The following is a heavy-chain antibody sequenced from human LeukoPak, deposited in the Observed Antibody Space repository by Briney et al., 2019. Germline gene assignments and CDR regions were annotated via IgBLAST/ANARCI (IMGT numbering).Heavy chain of an antibody. CDR3: ARDFRGITIFGAACYYMDV. J-gene: IGHJ6*03. V-gene: IGHV1-69*04. Sequence: SVKVSCKASGGTFSSYTISWVRQAPGQGIEWMGRIIPILGIANYAQKFQGRVTITADKSTSTAYMELSSLRSEDTAVYYCARDFRGITIFGAACYYMDVWGKGTTVTVSS. D-gene: IGHD3-3*01. CDR2: IIPILGIA. CDR1: GGTFSSYT.